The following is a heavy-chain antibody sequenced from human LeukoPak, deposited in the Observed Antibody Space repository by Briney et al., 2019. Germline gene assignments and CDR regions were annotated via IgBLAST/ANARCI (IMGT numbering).Heavy chain of an antibody. CDR2: INPNSGDT. CDR1: GYTFTDYY. D-gene: IGHD6-19*01. Sequence: GASVKVSCKASGYTFTDYYMHWVRQAPGQGLEWMGWINPNSGDTNSAQKFQGRVTMTRDTSISTAYMELSRLRSDDTAVYYCARYIAVAGSSFWFDPWGQGTLVTVSS. J-gene: IGHJ5*02. CDR3: ARYIAVAGSSFWFDP. V-gene: IGHV1-2*02.